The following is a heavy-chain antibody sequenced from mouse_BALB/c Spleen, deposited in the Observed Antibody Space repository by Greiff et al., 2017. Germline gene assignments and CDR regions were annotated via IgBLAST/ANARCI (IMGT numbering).Heavy chain of an antibody. Sequence: VQLQQSGPELVRPGVSVKISCKGSGYTFTDYAMHWVKQSHAKSLEWIGVISTYYGNTNYNQKFKGKATMTVDKSSSTAYMELARLTSEDSAIYYCARSDGYDFDYGGQGTTLTVSS. CDR2: ISTYYGNT. V-gene: IGHV1-67*01. D-gene: IGHD1-2*01. J-gene: IGHJ2*01. CDR1: GYTFTDYA. CDR3: ARSDGYDFDY.